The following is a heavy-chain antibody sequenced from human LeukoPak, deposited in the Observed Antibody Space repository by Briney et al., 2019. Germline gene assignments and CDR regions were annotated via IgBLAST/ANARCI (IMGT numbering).Heavy chain of an antibody. J-gene: IGHJ4*02. CDR1: DDSISTYY. Sequence: PSETLSLTCTVSDDSISTYYWSWIRQPPGKGLEWIGCIYYSGSTNYNPSLKSRVTISVDTSKNQFSLKLSSVTAADTAVYYCARDSYGSGREFDYWGQGTLVTVSS. V-gene: IGHV4-59*01. CDR2: IYYSGST. CDR3: ARDSYGSGREFDY. D-gene: IGHD3-10*01.